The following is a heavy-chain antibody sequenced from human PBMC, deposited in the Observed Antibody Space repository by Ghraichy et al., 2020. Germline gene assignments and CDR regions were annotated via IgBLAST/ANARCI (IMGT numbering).Heavy chain of an antibody. CDR3: ARKDHFDY. Sequence: SGPTLVKPTQTLTLTCTFSGFSLTTSAVGVAWIRQPPGKALEWLALIYWNDDQRNSPSLKRRLPITKDTSQNQVFLTMTTMDPVDTATYYCARKDHFDYWGQGTLVTVS. J-gene: IGHJ4*02. CDR2: IYWNDDQ. V-gene: IGHV2-5*01. CDR1: GFSLTTSAVG.